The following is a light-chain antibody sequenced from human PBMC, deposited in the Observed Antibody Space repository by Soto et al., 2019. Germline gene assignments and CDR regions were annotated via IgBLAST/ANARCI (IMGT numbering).Light chain of an antibody. Sequence: EIVMTQSPATLSVSPGERATLSCRASQSVRSNLAWYQQKPGQTPRLLIHGASTRATRIPARFSGSGSGTEFTLTISSLQSEDFAVYYCQQYNNWPLTFGGGTKVEIK. CDR2: GAS. CDR1: QSVRSN. V-gene: IGKV3D-15*01. CDR3: QQYNNWPLT. J-gene: IGKJ4*01.